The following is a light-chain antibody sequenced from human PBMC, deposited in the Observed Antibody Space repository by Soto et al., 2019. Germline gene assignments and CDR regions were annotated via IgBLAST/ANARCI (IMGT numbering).Light chain of an antibody. CDR2: EVS. CDR3: SSYAGSNNLRV. CDR1: SSDVGGYNY. Sequence: LTQPPSASGSPGQSVTISCTGTSSDVGGYNYVSWYQQHPGKAPKLMIYEVSKRPSGVPDRFSGSKSGNTASLTVSGLQAEDEADYYCSSYAGSNNLRVFGTGTKVTVL. V-gene: IGLV2-8*01. J-gene: IGLJ1*01.